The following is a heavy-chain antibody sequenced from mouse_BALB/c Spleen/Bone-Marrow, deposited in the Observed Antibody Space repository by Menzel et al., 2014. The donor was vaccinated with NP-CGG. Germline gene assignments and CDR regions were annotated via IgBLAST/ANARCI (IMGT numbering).Heavy chain of an antibody. CDR3: ARGYDYSSWFAY. J-gene: IGHJ3*01. CDR1: GFTFSSYG. CDR2: INVNGDTT. Sequence: EVKLVESGGGLVQPGGSLKLSCAASGFTFSSYGMSWVRQTPDKRLEMIATINVNGDTTYHPDSVKGRFTISRDNVENTLYLQMSSLKSEDTAMYYCARGYDYSSWFAYWGQGTLVTVSA. D-gene: IGHD2-4*01. V-gene: IGHV5-6-3*01.